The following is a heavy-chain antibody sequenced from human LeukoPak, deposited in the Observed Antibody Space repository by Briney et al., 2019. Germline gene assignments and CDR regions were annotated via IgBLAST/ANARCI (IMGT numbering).Heavy chain of an antibody. CDR3: ARAYYDSSGYYALMAFDI. V-gene: IGHV4-38-2*02. J-gene: IGHJ3*02. D-gene: IGHD3-22*01. CDR2: SYHSGST. Sequence: SETLSLTCTVSGYSISSGYYWGWIRQPPGKGLEWIGSSYHSGSTYYNPSLKSRVTISVDTSKNQFSLKLSSVTAADTAVYYCARAYYDSSGYYALMAFDIWGQGTMVTVSS. CDR1: GYSISSGYY.